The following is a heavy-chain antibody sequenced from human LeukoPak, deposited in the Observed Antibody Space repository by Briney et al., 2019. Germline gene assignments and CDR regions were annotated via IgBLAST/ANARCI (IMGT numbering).Heavy chain of an antibody. Sequence: PSETLSLTCTVSGGSISWYYWSWIRQPPGKGLEWIGYIYYTGSTNYNPSLKSRVTISVDTPRDDFSLKLTSVTAADTAVYYCASFSGTSRFEYWGQGILDTVSS. CDR3: ASFSGTSRFEY. CDR2: IYYTGST. J-gene: IGHJ4*02. V-gene: IGHV4-59*01. D-gene: IGHD1-26*01. CDR1: GGSISWYY.